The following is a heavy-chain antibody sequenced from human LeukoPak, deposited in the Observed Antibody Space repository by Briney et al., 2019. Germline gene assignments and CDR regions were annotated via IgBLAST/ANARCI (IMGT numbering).Heavy chain of an antibody. D-gene: IGHD5-12*01. CDR2: TRNKANSYTT. V-gene: IGHV3-72*01. CDR1: GFTFSGHY. CDR3: ARAPRGYGAHDYRFFDY. Sequence: GGSLRLSCAASGFTFSGHYMDWVRQAPGKGLEWVGRTRNKANSYTTEYAASVKGRFTISRDDSKNSLYLQMNSLKTEDTAVYYCARAPRGYGAHDYRFFDYWGQGTLLTVSS. J-gene: IGHJ4*02.